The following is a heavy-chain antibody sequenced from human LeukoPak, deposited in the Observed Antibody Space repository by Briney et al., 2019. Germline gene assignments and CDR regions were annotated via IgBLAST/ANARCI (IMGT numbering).Heavy chain of an antibody. CDR1: GYTFIKHW. CDR2: INPTGSAT. Sequence: ASVKVSCKASGYTFIKHWMHWVRQAPGQGLEWVGLINPTGSATLYAQKFQGRVTLTRDMSTNTDYMELRSLKSEDTAVYYCAMKAVPRPRLHDAFDFWGQGTVVSVSS. V-gene: IGHV1-46*01. CDR3: AMKAVPRPRLHDAFDF. J-gene: IGHJ3*01. D-gene: IGHD5-24*01.